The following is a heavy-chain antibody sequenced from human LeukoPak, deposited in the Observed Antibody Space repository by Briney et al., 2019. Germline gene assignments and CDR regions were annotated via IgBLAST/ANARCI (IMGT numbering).Heavy chain of an antibody. CDR3: ARDYGGAPAATQAEYFQH. D-gene: IGHD2-2*01. Sequence: SVKVSCKASGGTFSSYAISWVRQAPGQGLEWMGGIIPIFGTANYAQKFQGRVTITADKSTSTAYMELSSLRSEDTAVYYCARDYGGAPAATQAEYFQHWGQGTLVTVSS. CDR2: IIPIFGTA. J-gene: IGHJ1*01. CDR1: GGTFSSYA. V-gene: IGHV1-69*06.